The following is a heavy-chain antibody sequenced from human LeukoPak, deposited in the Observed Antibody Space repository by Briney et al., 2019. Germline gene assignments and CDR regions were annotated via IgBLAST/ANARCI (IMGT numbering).Heavy chain of an antibody. D-gene: IGHD6-13*01. J-gene: IGHJ5*02. V-gene: IGHV1-8*01. Sequence: ASVKVSCKASGYTFTSYDINWVRQATGQGLEWMGWMNPNSGNTGYAQKFQGRVTMTRNTSISTAYMELSSPRSDDTAMYYCARGLGSSWTPSWFDPWGQGTLVTVSS. CDR1: GYTFTSYD. CDR2: MNPNSGNT. CDR3: ARGLGSSWTPSWFDP.